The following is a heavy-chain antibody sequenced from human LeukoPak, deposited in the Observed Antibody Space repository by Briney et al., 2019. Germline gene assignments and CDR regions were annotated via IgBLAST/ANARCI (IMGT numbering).Heavy chain of an antibody. V-gene: IGHV3-7*04. CDR3: ARGGTTVTTWGTIYYYYGMDV. Sequence: GGSLRLSCTASGFTFRSYRMSWVRQAPGKGLEWVATIKQDGRETYYVDSVKGRFAISRDNARNSLYLQMNSLRVEDTAVYYCARGGTTVTTWGTIYYYYGMDVWGQGTTVTVSS. CDR1: GFTFRSYR. J-gene: IGHJ6*02. CDR2: IKQDGRET. D-gene: IGHD4-17*01.